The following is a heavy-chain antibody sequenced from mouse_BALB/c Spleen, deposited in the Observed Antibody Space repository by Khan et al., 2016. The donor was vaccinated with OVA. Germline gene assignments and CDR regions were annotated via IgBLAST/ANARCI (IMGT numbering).Heavy chain of an antibody. V-gene: IGHV2-3*01. CDR2: IWGDGST. CDR1: GFSLTSYG. J-gene: IGHJ4*01. Sequence: QVQLKESGPGLVAPSQSLSITCTVSGFSLTSYGVNWVRQPPGKGLEWLGVIWGDGSTNYHSALISRLSISKDNSKSKVFLKLNCLQNDDTATYYVVNQNYGAQYAMDYWGQGTPVTVSS. CDR3: VNQNYGAQYAMDY. D-gene: IGHD1-1*02.